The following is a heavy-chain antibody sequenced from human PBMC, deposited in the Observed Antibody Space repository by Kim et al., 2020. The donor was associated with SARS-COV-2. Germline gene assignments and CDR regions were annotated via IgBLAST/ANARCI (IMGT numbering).Heavy chain of an antibody. CDR3: ARLSPLYTYYYDSSGFRDY. D-gene: IGHD3-22*01. V-gene: IGHV3-7*03. CDR1: GGSFSGYY. J-gene: IGHJ4*02. Sequence: ETLSLTCAVYGGSFSGYYWSWIRQPPGKGLEWVANIKQDGSEKYYVDSVKGRFTISRDNAKNSLYLQMNTLRAEDTAVYYCARLSPLYTYYYDSSGFRDYWGQGTLVTVSS. CDR2: IKQDGSEK.